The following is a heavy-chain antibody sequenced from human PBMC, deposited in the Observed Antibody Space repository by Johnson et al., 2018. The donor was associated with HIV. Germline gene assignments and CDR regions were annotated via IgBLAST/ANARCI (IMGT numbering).Heavy chain of an antibody. V-gene: IGHV3-23*04. D-gene: IGHD3-22*01. CDR1: GFTFDDYA. Sequence: EQLVESGGGLVQPGRSLRLSCAASGFTFDDYAMHWVRQAPGKGLEWVSAISGSGGSTYYADSVKGRFTISRDNSTNTLYLQMNSLRAEETAVFYCAKVGNYYDISGYYYSTTRGAFDIWGQVTMVTVSA. J-gene: IGHJ3*02. CDR3: AKVGNYYDISGYYYSTTRGAFDI. CDR2: ISGSGGST.